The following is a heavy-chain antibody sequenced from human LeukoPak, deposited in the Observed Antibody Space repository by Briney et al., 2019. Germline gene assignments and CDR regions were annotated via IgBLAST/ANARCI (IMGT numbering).Heavy chain of an antibody. V-gene: IGHV4-39*07. Sequence: SETLSLTCTVSGGSISSSSYYWGWIRQPPGKGLEWIGSIYYSGSTYYNPSLKSRVTISVDTSKNQFSLKLSSVTAADTAVYYCAREIIRGVIITRFDYWGQGTLVTVSS. J-gene: IGHJ4*02. D-gene: IGHD3-10*01. CDR3: AREIIRGVIITRFDY. CDR1: GGSISSSSYY. CDR2: IYYSGST.